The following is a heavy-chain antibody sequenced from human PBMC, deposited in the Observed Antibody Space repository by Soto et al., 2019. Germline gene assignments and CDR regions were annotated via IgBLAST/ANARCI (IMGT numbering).Heavy chain of an antibody. D-gene: IGHD6-13*01. Sequence: GGSLRLSCAASGFTFSSYAMSWVRQAPGKGLEWVSAISGSGGSTYYADSVKGRFTISRDNSKNTLYLQMNSLRAEDTAVYYCAKGRAARVLNQLDAFDIWSQGTMVTVSS. CDR2: ISGSGGST. J-gene: IGHJ3*02. CDR1: GFTFSSYA. CDR3: AKGRAARVLNQLDAFDI. V-gene: IGHV3-23*01.